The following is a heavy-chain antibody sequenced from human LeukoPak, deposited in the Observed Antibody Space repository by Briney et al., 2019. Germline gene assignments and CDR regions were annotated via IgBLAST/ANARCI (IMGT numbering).Heavy chain of an antibody. V-gene: IGHV1-46*01. CDR2: INPNGGST. CDR3: ARAMVRGVSNPFDS. J-gene: IGHJ4*02. Sequence: GASVKVSCKASAYTFTNYYIHWVRQAPGQGLEWMGIINPNGGSTSYAQKFQARVTMTRDTSTTTVYMELSSLRSEDTAVYYCARAMVRGVSNPFDSWGQGTLVTVSS. D-gene: IGHD3-10*01. CDR1: AYTFTNYY.